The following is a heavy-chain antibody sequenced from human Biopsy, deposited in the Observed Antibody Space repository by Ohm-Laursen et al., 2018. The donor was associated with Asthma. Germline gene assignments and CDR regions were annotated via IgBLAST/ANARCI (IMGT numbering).Heavy chain of an antibody. CDR2: IYWSNTK. CDR3: AHTIPSFDLLIGFLGSYFDY. CDR1: GFSLTSTGVG. V-gene: IGHV2-5*01. Sequence: PTQTLTLTCSFSGFSLTSTGVGVGWLRQPPGKAPEWLALIYWSNTKRYSPSLETRLSISGDTSKNQVVLTLTNLDPVDTATYFCAHTIPSFDLLIGFLGSYFDYWGLGTLVSVSS. J-gene: IGHJ4*01. D-gene: IGHD3-9*01.